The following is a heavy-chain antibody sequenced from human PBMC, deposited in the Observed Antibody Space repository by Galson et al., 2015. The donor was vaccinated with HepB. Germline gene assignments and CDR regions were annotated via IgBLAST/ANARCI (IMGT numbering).Heavy chain of an antibody. CDR1: GFTFSSYS. Sequence: SLRLSCAASGFTFSSYSMNWVRQAPGKGLEWVSSISSSSSYIYYADSVKGRFTISRDNAKNSLYLQMNSLRAVDTAVYYCARDVTVVVPAQNLDYWGQGTLVTVSS. V-gene: IGHV3-21*01. D-gene: IGHD2-2*01. CDR3: ARDVTVVVPAQNLDY. J-gene: IGHJ4*02. CDR2: ISSSSSYI.